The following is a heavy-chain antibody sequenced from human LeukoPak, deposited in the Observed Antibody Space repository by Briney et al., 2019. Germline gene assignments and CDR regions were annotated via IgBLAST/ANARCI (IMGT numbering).Heavy chain of an antibody. CDR3: AKSRDYDYYYGMDV. V-gene: IGHV3-23*01. J-gene: IGHJ6*02. CDR2: ISGSGGST. D-gene: IGHD2-21*02. CDR1: GFTFNNYA. Sequence: GGSLRLSCAASGFTFNNYAMSWVRQVPGKGLEWVSGISGSGGSTYYADSVKGRFTISRDNSKNTLYLQMNSLRAEDTAVYYCAKSRDYDYYYGMDVWGQGTTVTVSS.